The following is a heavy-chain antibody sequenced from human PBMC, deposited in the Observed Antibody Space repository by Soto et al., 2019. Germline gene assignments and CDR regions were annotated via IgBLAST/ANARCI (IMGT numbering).Heavy chain of an antibody. D-gene: IGHD6-13*01. V-gene: IGHV1-18*01. CDR3: ARSGQQLKHDY. Sequence: QVQLVQSGAEVKKPGASVKVSCKASGYTFTSYGISWVRQAPGQGLEWMGWISAYNGNTNYAQKLQGRVTMTTDTXXXXXXXXLRSLRSDDTAVYYCARSGQQLKHDYWGQGTLVTVSS. CDR2: ISAYNGNT. J-gene: IGHJ4*02. CDR1: GYTFTSYG.